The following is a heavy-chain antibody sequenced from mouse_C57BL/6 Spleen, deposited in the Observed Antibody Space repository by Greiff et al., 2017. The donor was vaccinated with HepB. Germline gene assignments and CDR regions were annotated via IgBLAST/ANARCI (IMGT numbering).Heavy chain of an antibody. CDR1: GYTFTDYY. V-gene: IGHV1-76*01. CDR2: IYPGSGNT. D-gene: IGHD1-1*01. CDR3: ARSLYYGSSHYYFDY. Sequence: VQLQQSGAELVRPGASVKLSCKASGYTFTDYYINWVKRRPGQGLEWIARIYPGSGNTYYNEKFKGKATLTAEKSSSTAYMQLSSLTSEDSAVYFCARSLYYGSSHYYFDYWGQGTTLTVSS. J-gene: IGHJ2*01.